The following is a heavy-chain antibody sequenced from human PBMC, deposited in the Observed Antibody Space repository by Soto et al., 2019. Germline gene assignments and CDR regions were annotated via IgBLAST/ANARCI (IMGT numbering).Heavy chain of an antibody. J-gene: IGHJ4*02. CDR2: IFSNDEK. CDR1: GFSLSNARMG. CDR3: AHTYDLWSGVWDY. Sequence: QVTLKESGPVLVKPTETLTLTCTVSGFSLSNARMGVSWIRQPPGKALEWLAHIFSNDEKSYSTSLKSRLTISKDSSNSQVVLTMTNMDPVDTDTDYCAHTYDLWSGVWDYWGQGTLVTVSS. D-gene: IGHD3-3*01. V-gene: IGHV2-26*01.